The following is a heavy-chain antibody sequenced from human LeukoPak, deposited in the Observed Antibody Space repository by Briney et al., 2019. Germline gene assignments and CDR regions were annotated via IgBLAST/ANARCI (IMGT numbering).Heavy chain of an antibody. CDR2: INPSGGST. J-gene: IGHJ6*02. Sequence: ASVKVSCRASGYTFTSYYMHWVRHAPGQGLEWMGIINPSGGSTSYAQKFQGRVTMTRDTSTSTVYMELSSLRSEDTAVYYCAMSSLTTVTPYSGMNVWGQGTTVTVSS. CDR1: GYTFTSYY. CDR3: AMSSLTTVTPYSGMNV. D-gene: IGHD4-17*01. V-gene: IGHV1-46*01.